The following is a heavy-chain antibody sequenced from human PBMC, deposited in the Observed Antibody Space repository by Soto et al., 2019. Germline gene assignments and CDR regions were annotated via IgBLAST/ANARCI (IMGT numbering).Heavy chain of an antibody. CDR1: GGSISSGGYY. CDR3: VRDMQLWRLDS. Sequence: PSETLSLTCTVSGGSISSGGYYWSSVRQAPGRGLEWVSAISGSGGSTYYADSVKGRFTISRDNAKNTLYLHMNSLRAEDTAVYYCVRDMQLWRLDSWGQGTLVTVSS. CDR2: ISGSGGST. V-gene: IGHV3-23*01. D-gene: IGHD2-15*01. J-gene: IGHJ4*02.